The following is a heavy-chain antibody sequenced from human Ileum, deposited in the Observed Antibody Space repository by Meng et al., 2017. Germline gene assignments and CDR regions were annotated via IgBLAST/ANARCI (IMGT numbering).Heavy chain of an antibody. CDR3: VRNEGYSLGD. J-gene: IGHJ4*02. D-gene: IGHD2-21*01. CDR1: GDSISSRDW. Sequence: QVRRQQAGPGLVEPSGTLSLTCAVSGDSISSRDWWSWVRQPPGKGLEWIGEISQESGRTNYNPSLKSRVTISLDKSKNQFSLNLNSVTAADTAVYYCVRNEGYSLGDWGQGTLVTVSS. V-gene: IGHV4-4*02. CDR2: ISQESGRT.